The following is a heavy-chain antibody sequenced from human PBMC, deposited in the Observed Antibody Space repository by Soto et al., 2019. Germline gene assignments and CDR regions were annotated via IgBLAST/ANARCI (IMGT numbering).Heavy chain of an antibody. D-gene: IGHD2-21*02. CDR3: GREDSCGGVCYYNGGDI. J-gene: IGHJ3*02. V-gene: IGHV1-3*01. CDR1: GYTFTSYA. CDR2: INAGNGNT. Sequence: ASVKVSCKASGYTFTSYAMHWVRQAPGQRLEWMGWINAGNGNTKYSQKFQGRVTITTDTSTSTAYMELSSLRSEDTAVYYCGREDSCGGVCYYNGGDIWGQGTMVTVSS.